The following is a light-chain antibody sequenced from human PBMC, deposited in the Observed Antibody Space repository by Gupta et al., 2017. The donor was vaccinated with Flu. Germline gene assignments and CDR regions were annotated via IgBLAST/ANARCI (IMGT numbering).Light chain of an antibody. Sequence: QSVLTQPPSASGTPGQRVTLSCSGSSSTIGSNTVNWYQPLPGTAPKLLIYSNNQRPSGVPDRFSGSKSGTSAALAISGLQSEEEADYYCAAWDDSLNGVVFGGGTKLTVL. CDR1: SSTIGSNT. CDR3: AAWDDSLNGVV. V-gene: IGLV1-44*01. CDR2: SNN. J-gene: IGLJ2*01.